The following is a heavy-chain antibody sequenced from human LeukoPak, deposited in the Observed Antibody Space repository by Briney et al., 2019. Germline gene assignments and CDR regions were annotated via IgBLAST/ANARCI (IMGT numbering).Heavy chain of an antibody. D-gene: IGHD2-2*03. CDR1: GGSFSGYY. Sequence: SETLSLTCAVYGGSFSGYYWSWIRQPPGKGLEWIGEINHSGSTNYNPSLKSRVTISVDTSKNQFSLKLSSVTAADTAVYYCARELLDISDYWGQGTLVTVSS. J-gene: IGHJ4*02. V-gene: IGHV4-34*01. CDR3: ARELLDISDY. CDR2: INHSGST.